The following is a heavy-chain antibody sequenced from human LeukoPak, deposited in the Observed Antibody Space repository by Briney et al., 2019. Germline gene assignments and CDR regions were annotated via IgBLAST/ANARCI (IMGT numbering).Heavy chain of an antibody. CDR3: ARGERGYSGYDQYYFDY. Sequence: GGSLRLSCAASGFTFSSYWMSWVRQAPGKGLEWVANIKQDGSEKYYVDSVKGRFTISRDNAKNSLYLQMNSLRAEDTAVYYCARGERGYSGYDQYYFDYWGQGTLVTVSS. CDR2: IKQDGSEK. CDR1: GFTFSSYW. D-gene: IGHD5-12*01. J-gene: IGHJ4*02. V-gene: IGHV3-7*01.